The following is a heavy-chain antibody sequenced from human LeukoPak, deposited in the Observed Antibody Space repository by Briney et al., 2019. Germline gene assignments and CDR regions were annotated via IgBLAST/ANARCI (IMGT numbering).Heavy chain of an antibody. Sequence: ASVKVSCKASGYTFIDNYLHWVRQAPGQGLEWMRWINPNSGGTNFAQKFQGRVTMTRDTSISTAYMELDRLTSGDTAIYYCARREFTPAGPGNYHYYYLDVWGKGTMLTVSS. V-gene: IGHV1-2*02. CDR1: GYTFIDNY. D-gene: IGHD6-13*01. J-gene: IGHJ6*03. CDR3: ARREFTPAGPGNYHYYYLDV. CDR2: INPNSGGT.